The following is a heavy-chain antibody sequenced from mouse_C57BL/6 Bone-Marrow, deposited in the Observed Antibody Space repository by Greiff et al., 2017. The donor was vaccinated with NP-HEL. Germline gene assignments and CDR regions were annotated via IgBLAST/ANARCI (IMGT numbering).Heavy chain of an antibody. V-gene: IGHV1-72*01. CDR1: GYTFTSYW. D-gene: IGHD2-4*01. CDR3: ARIYYDYDPFYWYFDV. J-gene: IGHJ1*03. Sequence: QVQLKQPGAELVKPGASVKLSCKASGYTFTSYWMHWVKQRPGRGLEWIGRIDPNSGGTKYNEKFKSKATLTVDKPSSTAYMQLSSLTSEDSAVYDCARIYYDYDPFYWYFDVWGTGTTVTVSS. CDR2: IDPNSGGT.